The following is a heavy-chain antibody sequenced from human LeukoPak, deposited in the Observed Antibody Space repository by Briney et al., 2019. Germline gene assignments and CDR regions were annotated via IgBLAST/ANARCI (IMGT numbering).Heavy chain of an antibody. J-gene: IGHJ4*02. D-gene: IGHD3-3*01. CDR1: GFFFSSDC. Sequence: GGSLRLSCEASGFFFSSDCMHWVRQAPGKGLEWLAVISGDGSNKYYAESVKGRFTISRDNSKTTVLVQLNSLRVEDTAVYYCARWGENDFWGGSPVDHWGQGTLVTVSS. V-gene: IGHV3-30-3*01. CDR3: ARWGENDFWGGSPVDH. CDR2: ISGDGSNK.